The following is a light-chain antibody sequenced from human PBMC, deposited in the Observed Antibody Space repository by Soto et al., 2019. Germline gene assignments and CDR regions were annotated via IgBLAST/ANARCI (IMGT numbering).Light chain of an antibody. V-gene: IGKV3-20*01. J-gene: IGKJ1*01. Sequence: ELVLTRSQGTLSLSPGERAAPAGSASQSVSNNYLAWYQQKPGQAPRLLIYGASNTATGIPDRFSGSGSGTDFTLTITRLEPEDFAVYYCQRFGTSPPWTFGQGTKVDIK. CDR3: QRFGTSPPWT. CDR1: QSVSNNY. CDR2: GAS.